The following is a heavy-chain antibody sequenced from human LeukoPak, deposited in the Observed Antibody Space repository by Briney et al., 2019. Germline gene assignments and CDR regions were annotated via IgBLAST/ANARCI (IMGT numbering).Heavy chain of an antibody. Sequence: SETLSLTCTVSDGSISSYYWTWIRQPAGKGLEWIGRIYASGSANYNPSLQSRVTASVDTSKNQFSLKLSSVTAADTAVYYCARGGTGSTGFDYWGQGTLVTVSS. D-gene: IGHD1-7*01. V-gene: IGHV4-4*07. CDR3: ARGGTGSTGFDY. CDR2: IYASGSA. J-gene: IGHJ4*02. CDR1: DGSISSYY.